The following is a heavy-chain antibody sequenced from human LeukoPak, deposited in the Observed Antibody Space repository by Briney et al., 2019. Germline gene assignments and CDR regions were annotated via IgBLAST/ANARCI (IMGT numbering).Heavy chain of an antibody. J-gene: IGHJ6*03. D-gene: IGHD4-17*01. CDR3: ARGDYRLYYYYMDV. CDR2: INPNSGGT. V-gene: IGHV1-2*02. Sequence: GASVKVSCKASGYTFTSYYIHWVRQAPGQGLEWMGWINPNSGGTNYAQKFQGRVTMTRGTSISTAYMELSRLTSDDTAVYYCARGDYRLYYYYMDVWGRGTTVTISS. CDR1: GYTFTSYY.